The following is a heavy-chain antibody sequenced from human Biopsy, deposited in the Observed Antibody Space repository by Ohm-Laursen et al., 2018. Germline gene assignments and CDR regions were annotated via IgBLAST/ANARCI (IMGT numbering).Heavy chain of an antibody. CDR3: ARAVRNQLVSEY. CDR2: MNPKSGKT. J-gene: IGHJ4*02. Sequence: SSAKVSCKPSGGTFNNYPLSWVRQATGQGPEWMGWMNPKSGKTGYEQKFRGRVTMASDTSISTAYMELSSLGSEDPAAYYCARAVRNQLVSEYWGQGTPVTVSS. V-gene: IGHV1-8*02. CDR1: GGTFNNYP. D-gene: IGHD1-1*01.